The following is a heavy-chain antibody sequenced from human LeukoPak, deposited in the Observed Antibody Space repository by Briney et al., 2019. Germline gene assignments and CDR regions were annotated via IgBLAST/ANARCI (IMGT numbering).Heavy chain of an antibody. D-gene: IGHD1-26*01. V-gene: IGHV3-48*04. CDR3: ARVIIVGTRTVDF. J-gene: IGHJ4*02. CDR1: GFTFSSYS. Sequence: QPGGSLRLSCAASGFTFSSYSMNWVRQAPGKGLEWVSYISSSPSARYYADSVKGRFTISRDNAENSLYLQMNSLRAEDTAVYYCARVIIVGTRTVDFWGQETLVTVSS. CDR2: ISSSPSAR.